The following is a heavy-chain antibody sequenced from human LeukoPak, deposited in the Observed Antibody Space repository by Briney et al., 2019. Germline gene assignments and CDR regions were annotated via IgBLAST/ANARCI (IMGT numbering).Heavy chain of an antibody. Sequence: GGSLRLSCAASGFTLSSYAMSWVRQAPGKGLEWVSAISGSGGSTYYADSVKGRFTISRDNSKNTPYLQMNSLRAEDTAVYYCAKVNHLRSHYYGMDVWGQGTTVTVSS. J-gene: IGHJ6*02. V-gene: IGHV3-23*01. CDR2: ISGSGGST. D-gene: IGHD3-16*01. CDR3: AKVNHLRSHYYGMDV. CDR1: GFTLSSYA.